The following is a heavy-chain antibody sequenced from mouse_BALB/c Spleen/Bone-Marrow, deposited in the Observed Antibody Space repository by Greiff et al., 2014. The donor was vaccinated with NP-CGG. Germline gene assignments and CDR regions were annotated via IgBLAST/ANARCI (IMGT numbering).Heavy chain of an antibody. Sequence: EVKLVESGGDLVKPGGSLRLSCAASGFTFSDYYMYWIRRTPEKRLEWVATISDGGSYTNYADSVKGRFTISRDNAKNNLYLQMSSLKSEDTAMYYCTRGLGWFGYWGQGTLVTVSA. V-gene: IGHV5-4*02. CDR1: GFTFSDYY. J-gene: IGHJ3*01. D-gene: IGHD4-1*01. CDR2: ISDGGSYT. CDR3: TRGLGWFGY.